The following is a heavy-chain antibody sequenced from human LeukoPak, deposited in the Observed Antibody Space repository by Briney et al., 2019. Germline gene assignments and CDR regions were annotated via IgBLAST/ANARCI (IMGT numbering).Heavy chain of an antibody. V-gene: IGHV4-4*07. J-gene: IGHJ4*02. CDR1: GGSISSYY. D-gene: IGHD3-22*01. CDR2: VYASGST. Sequence: PETLSLTCTVSGGSISSYYWSWIRQPAGKGLEWIGRVYASGSTNYNPSLKSRVTMSVDTSKNQFSLKLNSVTAADTAVYYCARDSYDSSLGHWGQGTLVTVSS. CDR3: ARDSYDSSLGH.